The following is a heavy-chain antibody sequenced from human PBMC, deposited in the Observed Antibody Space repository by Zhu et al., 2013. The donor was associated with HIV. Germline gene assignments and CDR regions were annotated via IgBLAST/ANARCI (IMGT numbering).Heavy chain of an antibody. D-gene: IGHD2-2*01. Sequence: QVQLVQSGAEVKKPGSSMKVSCKASGGTFSSHAISWVRQAPGQGLEWMGGIIPIFGTTNYAQKFQGRVTITADESTNTVYMELSSLRSEDTAVYYCAKNGEWGCSTTNCYGYYYYGMDVWGQGTTVTVSS. J-gene: IGHJ6*02. CDR1: GGTFSSHA. V-gene: IGHV1-69*01. CDR3: AKNGEWGCSTTNCYGYYYYGMDV. CDR2: IIPIFGTT.